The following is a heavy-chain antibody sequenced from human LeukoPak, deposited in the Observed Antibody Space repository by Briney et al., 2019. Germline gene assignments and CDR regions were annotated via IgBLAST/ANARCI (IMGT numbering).Heavy chain of an antibody. Sequence: GGSLRLSCAASGFTFSSYAMHWVRQAPGKGLEWVAVISYDGSNKYYADSVKGRFTISRDNSKNTLYLQMNSLRAEDTAVYYCARGDTPMVLFDYWGQGTLVTVSS. J-gene: IGHJ4*02. CDR3: ARGDTPMVLFDY. D-gene: IGHD5-18*01. CDR2: ISYDGSNK. V-gene: IGHV3-30-3*01. CDR1: GFTFSSYA.